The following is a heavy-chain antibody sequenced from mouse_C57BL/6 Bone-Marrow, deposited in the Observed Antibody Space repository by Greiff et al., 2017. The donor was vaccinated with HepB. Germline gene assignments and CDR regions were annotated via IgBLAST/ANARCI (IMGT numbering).Heavy chain of an antibody. CDR2: IDPSDSYT. J-gene: IGHJ2*01. D-gene: IGHD1-1*01. Sequence: VQLQQPGAELVRPGTSVKLSCKASGYTFTSYWMHWVKQRPGQGLEWIGVIDPSDSYTNYNQKFKGKATLTVDTSSSTAYMQLSSLTSEDSAVYYCARRVLLRFYYFDYWGQGTTLTVSS. CDR1: GYTFTSYW. CDR3: ARRVLLRFYYFDY. V-gene: IGHV1-59*01.